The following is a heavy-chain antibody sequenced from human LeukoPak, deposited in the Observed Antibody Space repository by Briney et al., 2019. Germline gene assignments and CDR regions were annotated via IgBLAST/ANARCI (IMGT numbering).Heavy chain of an antibody. CDR2: IYHSGST. CDR1: GGSISSSNW. Sequence: SETLSLTCAVSGGSISSSNWWSWVRQPPGKGLEWIGEIYHSGSTNYNPSLKSRVTISVDKSKNQFSLKLSSVTAADTAVYYCARTDGDYVGYFDYWGQGTLVTVSS. CDR3: ARTDGDYVGYFDY. V-gene: IGHV4-4*02. J-gene: IGHJ4*02. D-gene: IGHD4-17*01.